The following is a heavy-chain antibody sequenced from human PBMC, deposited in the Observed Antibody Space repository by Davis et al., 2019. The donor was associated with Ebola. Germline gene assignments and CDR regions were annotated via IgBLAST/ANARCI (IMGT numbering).Heavy chain of an antibody. V-gene: IGHV1-18*01. Sequence: AASVKVSCKASGYTFTSYGISWVRQAPGQGLEWMGWISAYNGNTNYAQKFQGRVTMTRDTSISTAYMELSRLRSDDTAVYYCARGEYTDKPQGYWGQGTLVTVSS. D-gene: IGHD2/OR15-2a*01. CDR1: GYTFTSYG. CDR2: ISAYNGNT. CDR3: ARGEYTDKPQGY. J-gene: IGHJ4*02.